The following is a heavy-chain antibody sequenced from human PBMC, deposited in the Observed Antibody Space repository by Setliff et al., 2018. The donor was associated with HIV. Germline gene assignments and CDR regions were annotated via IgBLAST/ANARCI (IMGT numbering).Heavy chain of an antibody. Sequence: SETLSLTCTVSGGSISGYYWSWVRRPPGRGLEWIGFVSYSGTTSYNPSLGSRVTMSVDTSRDQFSLKLSSVTAADTAVYFCARTRGRALLSYYFDYWGQGRLVTSPQ. CDR2: VSYSGTT. CDR1: GGSISGYY. J-gene: IGHJ4*02. CDR3: ARTRGRALLSYYFDY. V-gene: IGHV4-59*01.